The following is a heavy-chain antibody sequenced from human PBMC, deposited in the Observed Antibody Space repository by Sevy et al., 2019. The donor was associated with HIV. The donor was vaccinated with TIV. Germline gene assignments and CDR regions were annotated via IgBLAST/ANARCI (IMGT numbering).Heavy chain of an antibody. J-gene: IGHJ4*02. CDR1: RFTFSTYW. D-gene: IGHD6-13*01. Sequence: GGSLRLSCAASRFTFSTYWMHWVRQPPGKGLVWVSRINSDGSRTKYADSVKGRFTISRDNAKNTLYLQMNSLRGEDTAVYYCARGGSSWPGGFDYWGQGTLVTVSS. CDR3: ARGGSSWPGGFDY. CDR2: INSDGSRT. V-gene: IGHV3-74*03.